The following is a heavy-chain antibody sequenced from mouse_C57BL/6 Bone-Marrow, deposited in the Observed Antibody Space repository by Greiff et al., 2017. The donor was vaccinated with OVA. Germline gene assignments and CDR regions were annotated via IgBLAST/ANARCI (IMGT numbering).Heavy chain of an antibody. J-gene: IGHJ2*01. Sequence: VQLQQSGAELVRPGTSVKVSCKAYGYAFTNYLIAWVKKRPGQGLEWIGVINPGSGGTNYNEKFKGKATLTADKSSSTAYMQLSSLTSEDSAVYFCARDTTVAVDYWGQGTTLTVSS. D-gene: IGHD1-1*01. CDR3: ARDTTVAVDY. CDR2: INPGSGGT. V-gene: IGHV1-54*01. CDR1: GYAFTNYL.